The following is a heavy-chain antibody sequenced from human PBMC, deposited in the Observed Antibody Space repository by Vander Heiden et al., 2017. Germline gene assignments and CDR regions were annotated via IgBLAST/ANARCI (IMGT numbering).Heavy chain of an antibody. V-gene: IGHV3-21*01. CDR1: GFTFSSYT. J-gene: IGHJ2*01. CDR2: VSTAGSYI. CDR3: ARNGDRNYWYLDL. Sequence: EVQLVESGGGLVKPGGSLRLSCAASGFTFSSYTMNWVRQAPGKGLEWVSSVSTAGSYIYYADAVKGRFTISRDNAQNSMYLQMRRMRAEDTAVYYCARNGDRNYWYLDLWGRGTMVTVYS. D-gene: IGHD4-17*01.